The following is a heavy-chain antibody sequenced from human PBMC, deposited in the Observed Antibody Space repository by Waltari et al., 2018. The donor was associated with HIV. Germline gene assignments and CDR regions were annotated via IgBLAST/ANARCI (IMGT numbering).Heavy chain of an antibody. CDR2: IKPFNGNT. CDR1: GYTFTYRY. CDR3: ATCGGDCPEGWFDP. Sequence: QMQLVQSGAEVKKTGSSVKVSCKASGYTFTYRYLHWVRQAPGQALEWMGWIKPFNGNTNYAQKFQDRVTITRDRSMSTAYMELSSLRSEDTAMYYCATCGGDCPEGWFDPWGQGTLVTVSS. V-gene: IGHV1-45*02. J-gene: IGHJ5*02. D-gene: IGHD2-21*02.